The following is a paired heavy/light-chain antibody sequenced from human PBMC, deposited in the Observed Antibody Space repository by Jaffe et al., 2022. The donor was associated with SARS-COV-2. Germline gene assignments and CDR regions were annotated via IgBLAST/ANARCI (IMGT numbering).Heavy chain of an antibody. V-gene: IGHV3-30*03. CDR2: ISYDGNDK. Sequence: QVHLVESGGGVIQPGRSLRLSCAASGFTFRNYGMHWVRRAPGKGLEWVAVISYDGNDKHYADSVRGRFTFSRDNSKDTLFLQMNGLRSEDTAVYYCARDLGRGAADYYFDYWGQGTLVTVSS. J-gene: IGHJ4*02. CDR3: ARDLGRGAADYYFDY. D-gene: IGHD6-13*01. CDR1: GFTFRNYG.
Light chain of an antibody. J-gene: IGKJ4*01. CDR1: QSVSRY. Sequence: EIVLTQSPATLSLSPGERATLSCRASQSVSRYLAWYQHKPGQAPRLLIYDASSRATGIPARISGSGSGTDFTLTIDSLEPEDFAIYYCQQRSSWPLLTFGGGTKVEIK. CDR3: QQRSSWPLLT. V-gene: IGKV3-11*01. CDR2: DAS.